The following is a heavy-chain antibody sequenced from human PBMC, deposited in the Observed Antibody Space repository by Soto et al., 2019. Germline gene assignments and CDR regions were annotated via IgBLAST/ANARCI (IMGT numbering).Heavy chain of an antibody. CDR2: IYYSGST. D-gene: IGHD2-2*01. V-gene: IGHV4-39*01. CDR3: ARLPREGPSRSKSNWFDP. CDR1: GGSISSSSYY. Sequence: SETLSLTCTVSGGSISSSSYYWGWIRQPPGKGLEWIGSIYYSGSTYYNPSLKSRVTITRDISASTAYMELSSLRSEDTAVYNCARLPREGPSRSKSNWFDPWGQGTLVTVSS. J-gene: IGHJ5*02.